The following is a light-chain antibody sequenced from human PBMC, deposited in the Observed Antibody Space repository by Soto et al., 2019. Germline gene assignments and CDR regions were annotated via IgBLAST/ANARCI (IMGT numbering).Light chain of an antibody. J-gene: IGLJ1*01. Sequence: QSALTQPASVSGSPGQSITISCTGTSSDVGGYNYVSWYQQHPGKAPKLMIYEVSNRPLGVSNRFSGSKSGNTASLTISGRQAEDEADYYCTSYTSSSTLYVFGTGTKVTVL. CDR1: SSDVGGYNY. V-gene: IGLV2-14*01. CDR2: EVS. CDR3: TSYTSSSTLYV.